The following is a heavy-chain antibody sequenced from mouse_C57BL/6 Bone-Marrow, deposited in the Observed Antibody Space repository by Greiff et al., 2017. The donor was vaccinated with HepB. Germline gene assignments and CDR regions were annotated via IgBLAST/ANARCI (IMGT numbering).Heavy chain of an antibody. Sequence: EVKLVVSGGGLVKPGGSLKLSCAASGFTFSDYGMHWVRQAPEKGLEWVAYISSGSSTIYYADTVKGRFTISRDNAKNTLFLQMTSLRSEDTAMYYCAGGRFDYWGQGTTLTVSS. CDR1: GFTFSDYG. CDR2: ISSGSSTI. CDR3: AGGRFDY. V-gene: IGHV5-17*01. J-gene: IGHJ2*01.